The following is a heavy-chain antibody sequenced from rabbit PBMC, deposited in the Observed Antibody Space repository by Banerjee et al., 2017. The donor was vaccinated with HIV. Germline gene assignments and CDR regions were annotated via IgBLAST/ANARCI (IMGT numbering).Heavy chain of an antibody. Sequence: QEQLVESGGGLVQPGGSLKLSCKASGFDFSSSYWICWVRQAPGKGLEWIGIIYVGKGSTDYASWVNGRFTISKTSSTTVTLQMTSLTAADTATYFCARGYNLWGQGTLVTVS. CDR2: IYVGKGST. V-gene: IGHV1S45*01. CDR1: GFDFSSSYW. CDR3: ARGYNL. J-gene: IGHJ4*01.